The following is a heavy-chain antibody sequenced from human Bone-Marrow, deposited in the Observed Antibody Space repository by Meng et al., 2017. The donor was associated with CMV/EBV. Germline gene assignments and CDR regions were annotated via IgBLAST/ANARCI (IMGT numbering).Heavy chain of an antibody. J-gene: IGHJ5*02. D-gene: IGHD6-6*01. CDR2: IIPILGIA. Sequence: PVKVSCKASGGTFSSYTISWVRQAPGQGLEWMGRIIPILGIANYAQKFQGRVTITADKSTSTAYMELSSLRSEDTAVYYCARGYSSSPGWFDPWGQGTLVTVSS. V-gene: IGHV1-69*02. CDR3: ARGYSSSPGWFDP. CDR1: GGTFSSYT.